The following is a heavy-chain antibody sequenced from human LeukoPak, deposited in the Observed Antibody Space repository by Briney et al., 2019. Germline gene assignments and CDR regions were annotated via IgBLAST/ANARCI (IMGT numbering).Heavy chain of an antibody. CDR2: INHSGST. CDR1: GGSFSGYY. J-gene: IGHJ4*02. V-gene: IGHV4-34*01. Sequence: NPSETLSLTCAVYGGSFSGYYWSWIRQPPGKGLEWIGEINHSGSTNYNPSLKSRVTISVDTSKNQFSLKLSSVTAADTAVYYCARAQDTATALGYLDYWGQGTLVTVSS. CDR3: ARAQDTATALGYLDY. D-gene: IGHD3-22*01.